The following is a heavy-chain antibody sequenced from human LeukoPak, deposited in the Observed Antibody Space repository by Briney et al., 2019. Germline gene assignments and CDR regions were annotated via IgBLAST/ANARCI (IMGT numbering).Heavy chain of an antibody. J-gene: IGHJ5*02. CDR2: ICVSGGST. Sequence: QPGGSLRLSCAASGFTFSSYAMNWVRQAPGKGLEWVSAICVSGGSTYYADSVKGRFTISRDNSKNTLYLQMNSLRAEDTAVYYCAKSIRIYWNAWGEGTLVTVSS. D-gene: IGHD1-1*01. CDR3: AKSIRIYWNA. CDR1: GFTFSSYA. V-gene: IGHV3-23*01.